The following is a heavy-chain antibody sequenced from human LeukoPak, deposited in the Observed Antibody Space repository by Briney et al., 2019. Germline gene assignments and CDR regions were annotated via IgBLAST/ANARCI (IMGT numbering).Heavy chain of an antibody. J-gene: IGHJ4*02. V-gene: IGHV4-39*01. Sequence: TSETLSLTCAVFGGSISSSNWWSWVRQPPGKGLEWIGSLYYSGSAYYNPSLKSRVTISVDASKNQFSLKLSSVTAADTGVYYCARTYDYIWGSFRSHSFDSWGQGTLVTVSS. CDR1: GGSISSSNW. D-gene: IGHD3-16*02. CDR3: ARTYDYIWGSFRSHSFDS. CDR2: LYYSGSA.